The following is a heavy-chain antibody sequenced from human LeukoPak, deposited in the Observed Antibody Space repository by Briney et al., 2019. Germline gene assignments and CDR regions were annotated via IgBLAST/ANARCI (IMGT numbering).Heavy chain of an antibody. Sequence: TSETLSLTCTVSGGSINSNYWSWIRQPPGKGLEWIGYIYYSGSTFYNPSLESRVTISIDTSKNQFSLKVRFVTAADTAVYYCARRNDPYGLDVWGPGTTVTVSS. CDR1: GGSINSNY. CDR2: IYYSGST. J-gene: IGHJ6*02. D-gene: IGHD1-1*01. V-gene: IGHV4-59*08. CDR3: ARRNDPYGLDV.